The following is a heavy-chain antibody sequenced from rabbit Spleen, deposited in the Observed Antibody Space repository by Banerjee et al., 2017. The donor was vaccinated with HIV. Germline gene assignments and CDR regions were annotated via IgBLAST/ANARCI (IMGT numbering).Heavy chain of an antibody. D-gene: IGHD8-1*01. CDR3: ARNPYGSSISI. Sequence: QEQLVESGGGLVQPGASLTLTCTASGFSFSSSYDICWVRQAPGKGLEWIACIYTGDGTTYYSTWAKGRFTISKTSSTTVTLQMTSLTAADTATYFCARNPYGSSISIWGPGTLVT. J-gene: IGHJ2*01. CDR1: GFSFSSSYD. CDR2: IYTGDGTT. V-gene: IGHV1S45*01.